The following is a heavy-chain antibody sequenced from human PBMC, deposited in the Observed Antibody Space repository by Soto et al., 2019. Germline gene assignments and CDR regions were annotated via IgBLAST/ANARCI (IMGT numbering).Heavy chain of an antibody. CDR3: AREPTNSIAVAGSALGGFDP. Sequence: PGGSLRLSCAASGFTFSSYSMNWVRQAPGKGLEWVSYISSSSSTIYYADSVKGRFTISRDNAKNSLYLQMNSLRDEDTAVYYCAREPTNSIAVAGSALGGFDPWGQGTLVSVSS. J-gene: IGHJ5*02. D-gene: IGHD6-19*01. V-gene: IGHV3-48*02. CDR1: GFTFSSYS. CDR2: ISSSSSTI.